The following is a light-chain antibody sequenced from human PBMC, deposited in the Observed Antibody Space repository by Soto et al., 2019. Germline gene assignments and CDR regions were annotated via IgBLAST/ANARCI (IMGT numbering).Light chain of an antibody. J-gene: IGLJ3*02. CDR3: AAWDDSLNGPV. CDR2: TTN. V-gene: IGLV1-44*01. Sequence: QSVLTQPPSASGTPGQGVTISCSGSSSNVGINAVSWYQQLPGTAPKLLIYTTNQRPSGVPDRFSGSKSGTSASLAISGLQSEDEADYSCAAWDDSLNGPVFGGGTKVTVL. CDR1: SSNVGINA.